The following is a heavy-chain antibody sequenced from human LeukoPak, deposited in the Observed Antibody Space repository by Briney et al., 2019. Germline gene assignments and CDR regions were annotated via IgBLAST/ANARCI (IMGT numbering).Heavy chain of an antibody. CDR2: MNPNSGNT. J-gene: IGHJ6*03. Sequence: ASVKVSCKASGYTFTSYDINWVRQATGQGLEWMGWMNPNSGNTGYAQKFQGRVTMTRNTSISTAYMELSSLRSEDTAVYYWARMGYSSGWYVGYYYYYMDVWGKGTTVTISS. CDR3: ARMGYSSGWYVGYYYYYMDV. CDR1: GYTFTSYD. V-gene: IGHV1-8*01. D-gene: IGHD6-19*01.